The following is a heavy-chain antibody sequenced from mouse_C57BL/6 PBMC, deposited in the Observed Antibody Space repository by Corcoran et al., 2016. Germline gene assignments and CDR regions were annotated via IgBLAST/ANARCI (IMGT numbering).Heavy chain of an antibody. CDR1: GYAFSSYW. J-gene: IGHJ3*01. Sequence: QVQLQQSGAELVKPGASVKISCKASGYAFSSYWMNWVKQRPGKGLEWIGQIYPGDGDTNYNGKFKGKATLTADKSSSTAYKQLSSLTSEDSAVYFCARSGSNYTWFAYWGQGTLVTVSA. D-gene: IGHD2-5*01. V-gene: IGHV1-80*01. CDR2: IYPGDGDT. CDR3: ARSGSNYTWFAY.